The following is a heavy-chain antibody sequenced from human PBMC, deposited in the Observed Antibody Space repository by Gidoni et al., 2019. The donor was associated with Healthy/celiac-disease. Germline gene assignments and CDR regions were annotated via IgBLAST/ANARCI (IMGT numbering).Heavy chain of an antibody. CDR2: IYYSGST. CDR3: ARKDTAMVTNAFDI. V-gene: IGHV4-59*01. J-gene: IGHJ3*02. Sequence: QVQLQESGPGLVKPSETLSLTCTVSAGSISSYYWSWIRQPPGKGLEWIGYIYYSGSTDYNPSLKSRVTISVDTSKNQFSLKLSSVTAADTAVYYCARKDTAMVTNAFDIWGQGTMVTVSS. D-gene: IGHD5-18*01. CDR1: AGSISSYY.